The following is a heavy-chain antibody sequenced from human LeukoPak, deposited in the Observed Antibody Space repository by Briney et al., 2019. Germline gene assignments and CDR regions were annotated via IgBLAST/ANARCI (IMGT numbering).Heavy chain of an antibody. CDR3: ARHRRWGSGSYYFDY. J-gene: IGHJ4*02. Sequence: SETLSLTCTVSGGSVSSGSYYWGWIRQPPGKGLEWIGSIYYSGNTYYNPSLKSRVTISVDTSKNQFSLKLNFVTAADTAAYYCARHRRWGSGSYYFDYWGQGTLVTVSS. CDR1: GGSVSSGSYY. V-gene: IGHV4-39*01. CDR2: IYYSGNT. D-gene: IGHD3-10*01.